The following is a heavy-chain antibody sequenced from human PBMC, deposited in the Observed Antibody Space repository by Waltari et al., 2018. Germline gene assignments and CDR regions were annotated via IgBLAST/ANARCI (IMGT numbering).Heavy chain of an antibody. CDR2: IYHSGST. J-gene: IGHJ4*02. CDR3: ARTTYYDYIWGSYPLGYYFDY. D-gene: IGHD3-16*02. V-gene: IGHV4-38-2*01. CDR1: GYSISSGYY. Sequence: QVQLQESGPGLVKPSETLSLTCAVSGYSISSGYYWGWIRPPPGKGLGWIGSIYHSGSTYYNPSLKSRVTISVDTSKNQFSLKLSSVTAADTAVYYCARTTYYDYIWGSYPLGYYFDYWGQGTLVTVSS.